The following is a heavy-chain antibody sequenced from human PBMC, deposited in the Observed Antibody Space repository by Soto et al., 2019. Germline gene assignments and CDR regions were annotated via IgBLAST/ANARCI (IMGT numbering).Heavy chain of an antibody. D-gene: IGHD3-22*01. J-gene: IGHJ6*02. V-gene: IGHV1-18*01. CDR2: ISPYDDNT. Sequence: ASVKVSCKASGYTFNSYGISWVRQAPGQGLEWMGWISPYDDNTNYAQNHQGRVTMTTDTSTRTAYMELRSLRSDDTAVYYCARGGYYDSSGSRNYHYYGMDAWG. CDR3: ARGGYYDSSGSRNYHYYGMDA. CDR1: GYTFNSYG.